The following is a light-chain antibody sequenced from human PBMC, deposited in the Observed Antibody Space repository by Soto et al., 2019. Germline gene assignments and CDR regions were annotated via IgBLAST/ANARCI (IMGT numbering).Light chain of an antibody. V-gene: IGKV3D-20*02. CDR3: QQRSNWPL. CDR2: DAS. J-gene: IGKJ5*01. Sequence: EIVLTQSPGTLSLSPGERATLSCRASQSVSGSYLAWYQQKPGQAPRLLIYDASKRATGIPARFSGSGSGTNFTLTISSLEPEDFAVYYCQQRSNWPLFGQGTRLEIK. CDR1: QSVSGSY.